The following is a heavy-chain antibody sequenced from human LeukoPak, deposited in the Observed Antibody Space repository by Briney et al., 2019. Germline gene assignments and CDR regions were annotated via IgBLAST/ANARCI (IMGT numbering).Heavy chain of an antibody. D-gene: IGHD6-19*01. Sequence: GESLRISCKASGYSFSNFWIGWVRQLPGKGLEWMGLVYPGDSENRFSPSFQGQVTISADKSISTAYLQWSSLKASDTAMYYCARHPLGAVAGFYYFDYWGQGTLVTVSS. CDR2: VYPGDSEN. CDR1: GYSFSNFW. V-gene: IGHV5-51*01. J-gene: IGHJ4*02. CDR3: ARHPLGAVAGFYYFDY.